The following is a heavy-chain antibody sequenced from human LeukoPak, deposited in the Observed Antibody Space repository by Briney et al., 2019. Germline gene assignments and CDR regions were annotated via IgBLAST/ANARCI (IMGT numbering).Heavy chain of an antibody. CDR1: GFTFSSYS. Sequence: GGSLRLSCAASGFTFSSYSMNWVRQAPGKGLEWVSSISSSSSYIYYADSVKGRFTISRGNAKNSLYLQMNSLRAEDTAVYYCATSIVGAYYFDYWGQGTLVTVSS. D-gene: IGHD1-26*01. V-gene: IGHV3-21*01. CDR2: ISSSSSYI. CDR3: ATSIVGAYYFDY. J-gene: IGHJ4*02.